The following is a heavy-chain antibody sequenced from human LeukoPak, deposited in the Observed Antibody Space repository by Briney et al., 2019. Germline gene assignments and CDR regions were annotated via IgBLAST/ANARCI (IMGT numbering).Heavy chain of an antibody. CDR2: ISPYNGNT. D-gene: IGHD1-26*01. CDR3: ARDNQGLVGY. Sequence: GASVKVSCKASGHTFTNYGISWVRQAPGQGLEWMGWISPYNGNTDFAQNLQGRVILTTDTSTSTAYMELASLRSDDTAVYYCARDNQGLVGYWGQGTLVTVSS. J-gene: IGHJ4*02. CDR1: GHTFTNYG. V-gene: IGHV1-18*01.